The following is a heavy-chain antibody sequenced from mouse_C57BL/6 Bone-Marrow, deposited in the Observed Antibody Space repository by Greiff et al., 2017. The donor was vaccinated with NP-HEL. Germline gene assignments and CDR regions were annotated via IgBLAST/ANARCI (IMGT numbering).Heavy chain of an antibody. V-gene: IGHV5-4*01. CDR1: GFTFSSYA. CDR3: ARVRGYDGYPHWYFDV. Sequence: EVHLVESGGGLVKPGGSLKLSCAASGFTFSSYAMPWVRQTPEKRLEWVATISDGGSYTYYPDNVKGRFTISRDNAKNNLYLQMSHLKSGDTAMYYCARVRGYDGYPHWYFDVWGTGTTVTVSS. D-gene: IGHD2-3*01. J-gene: IGHJ1*03. CDR2: ISDGGSYT.